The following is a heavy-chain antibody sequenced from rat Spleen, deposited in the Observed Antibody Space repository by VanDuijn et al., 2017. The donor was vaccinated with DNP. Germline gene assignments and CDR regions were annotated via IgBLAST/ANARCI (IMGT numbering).Heavy chain of an antibody. CDR2: MWYDGDT. J-gene: IGHJ1*01. D-gene: IGHD1-11*01. Sequence: QDQLKESGPGLVQPSQTLSLSCTVSGFSLTNFGISWVRQPSGRGPEWMGRMWYDGDTAYNSALKSRLSISRDTSKNQVFLKMNSLQTDDTAIYFCTRSGISWYFDFWGPGIMVTVSS. CDR1: GFSLTNFG. CDR3: TRSGISWYFDF. V-gene: IGHV2-63*01.